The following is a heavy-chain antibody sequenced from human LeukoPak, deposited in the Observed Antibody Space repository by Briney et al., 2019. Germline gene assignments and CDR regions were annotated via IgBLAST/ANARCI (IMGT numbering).Heavy chain of an antibody. J-gene: IGHJ6*02. CDR3: ARNNGMDV. CDR2: VNRDGSET. Sequence: GGSLRLSCAASGFALSSHWMTWVRQVPGRGPEWVANVNRDGSETFYLDSVKGRFTISKDNAKNSLYLQMNSLRAEDTALYHCARNNGMDVWGQGTTVIVSS. V-gene: IGHV3-7*03. CDR1: GFALSSHW.